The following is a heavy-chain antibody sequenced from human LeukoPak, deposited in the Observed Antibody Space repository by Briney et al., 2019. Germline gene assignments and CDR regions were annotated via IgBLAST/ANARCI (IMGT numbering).Heavy chain of an antibody. CDR2: INPNSGAT. D-gene: IGHD3-16*01. CDR3: ARLGDSDY. V-gene: IGHV1-2*02. CDR1: GYTFTDYY. J-gene: IGHJ4*02. Sequence: ASVKVSCKASGYTFTDYYMHWVRQAPGQGLEWMGWINPNSGATRYVQKFQGRVTMTRDTSISTAYMELSRLRSDDTAVYFCARLGDSDYWGQGTLVTVS.